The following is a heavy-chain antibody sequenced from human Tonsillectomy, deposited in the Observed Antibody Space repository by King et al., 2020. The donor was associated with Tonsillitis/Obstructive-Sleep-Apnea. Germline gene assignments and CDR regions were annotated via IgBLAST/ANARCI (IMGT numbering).Heavy chain of an antibody. Sequence: LVESGGGVVQPGRSLRLSCAASGFTFSSYGMHWVRQAPGKGREWVAVVYYDGSNQYYADSVKGRFTISRDNSKNTLYLQMSSLRAEDTAVYYCSKSRWSAGIDAFDIWGQGTMVTVSS. V-gene: IGHV3-33*06. CDR1: GFTFSSYG. CDR2: VYYDGSNQ. J-gene: IGHJ3*02. CDR3: SKSRWSAGIDAFDI. D-gene: IGHD5-24*01.